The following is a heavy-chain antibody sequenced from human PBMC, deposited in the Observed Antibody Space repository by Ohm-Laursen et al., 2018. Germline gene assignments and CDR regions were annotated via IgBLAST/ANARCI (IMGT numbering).Heavy chain of an antibody. CDR1: GFTFSSYG. Sequence: RSLRLSCAASGFTFSSYGMHWVRQAPGKGLEWVAVIWYDGSNKYYADSVKGRFTISRDNSKNTLYLQMNSLRAEDTAVYYCARADLDWYFDLWGRGTLVTVSS. V-gene: IGHV3-33*01. CDR2: IWYDGSNK. CDR3: ARADLDWYFDL. J-gene: IGHJ2*01.